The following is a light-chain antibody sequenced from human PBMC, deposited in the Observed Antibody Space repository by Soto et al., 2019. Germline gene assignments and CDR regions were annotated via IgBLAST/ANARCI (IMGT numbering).Light chain of an antibody. Sequence: DIQMAQSPSTLSASVGDILTISCRAIQSISSWLACYQQKPGKAPKLLIFDASSLESGVPSRFSGSGSGTEFTLTISSLQPDDFATYYCQQYNSYSKTFGQGTKVDIK. CDR1: QSISSW. V-gene: IGKV1-5*01. CDR3: QQYNSYSKT. CDR2: DAS. J-gene: IGKJ1*01.